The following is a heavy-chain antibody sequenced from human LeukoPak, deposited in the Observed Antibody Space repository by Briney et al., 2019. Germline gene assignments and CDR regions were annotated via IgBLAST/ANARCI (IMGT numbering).Heavy chain of an antibody. CDR1: GFPVSSNF. CDR2: IYSDNT. Sequence: GGSLRLSCTVSGFPVSSNFMSWVRQATGKGLEWVSFIYSDNTHYSDSVKGRFTISRDNSKNPLYLQMNSLRAEDTAVYYCARRTGAYSQPYDYWGQGTLVTVSS. CDR3: ARRTGAYSQPYDY. J-gene: IGHJ4*02. D-gene: IGHD4/OR15-4a*01. V-gene: IGHV3-53*01.